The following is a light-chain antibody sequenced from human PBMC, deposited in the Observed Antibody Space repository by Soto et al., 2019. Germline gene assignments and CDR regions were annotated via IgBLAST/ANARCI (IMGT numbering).Light chain of an antibody. CDR1: LTVSDSY. V-gene: IGKV3-20*01. Sequence: EIFLRRSPGTLSLSPGERATLSCRASLTVSDSYLAWYQQKAGQAPRLVIFGASSMATGIPDRFSASGSGTDFTLTISRLEPDDFAVYYCQQHGNSPRTFGQGTKVDIK. CDR3: QQHGNSPRT. J-gene: IGKJ1*01. CDR2: GAS.